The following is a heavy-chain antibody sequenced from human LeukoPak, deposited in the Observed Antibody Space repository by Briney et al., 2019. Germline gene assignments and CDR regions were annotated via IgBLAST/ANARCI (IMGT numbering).Heavy chain of an antibody. CDR1: GFTFSSYA. D-gene: IGHD3-3*01. V-gene: IGHV3-30-3*01. Sequence: GGSLRLSCAASGFTFSSYAMHWVRQAPGKGLEWVAVISYDGSNKYYADSVKGRFTISRDNSKNTLYLQMNSLRAEDTAVYYCAKDSNYDPFNYYYYMDVWGKGTTVTVS. J-gene: IGHJ6*03. CDR3: AKDSNYDPFNYYYYMDV. CDR2: ISYDGSNK.